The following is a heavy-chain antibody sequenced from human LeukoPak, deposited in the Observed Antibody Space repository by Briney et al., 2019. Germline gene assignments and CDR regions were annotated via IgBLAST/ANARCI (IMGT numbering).Heavy chain of an antibody. CDR1: GYTFTSCD. CDR2: MNPNSGNT. J-gene: IGHJ4*02. D-gene: IGHD3-3*01. CDR3: ARSYDFWSGYYRFGY. Sequence: ASVKVSCKASGYTFTSCDINWVRQATGQGLEWMGWMNPNSGNTGYAQKFQGRVTMTRNTSISTAYMELSSLRSEDTAVYYCARSYDFWSGYYRFGYWGQGTLVTVSS. V-gene: IGHV1-8*01.